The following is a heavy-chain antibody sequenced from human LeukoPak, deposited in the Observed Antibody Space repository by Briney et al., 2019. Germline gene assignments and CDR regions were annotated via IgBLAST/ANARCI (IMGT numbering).Heavy chain of an antibody. Sequence: SGGSLRLSCAASEFTFSSYSMNWVRQAPGKGLEWVGRIKSKTDGGTTDYAAPVKGRFTISRDDSKNTLYLQMNSLKTEDTAVYYCTTDSGSSGWTRNYWGQGTLVTVSS. D-gene: IGHD6-19*01. V-gene: IGHV3-15*01. J-gene: IGHJ4*02. CDR1: EFTFSSYS. CDR3: TTDSGSSGWTRNY. CDR2: IKSKTDGGTT.